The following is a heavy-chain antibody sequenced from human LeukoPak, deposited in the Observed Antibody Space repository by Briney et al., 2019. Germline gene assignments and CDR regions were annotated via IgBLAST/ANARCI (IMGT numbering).Heavy chain of an antibody. CDR3: ATGITIFGVVIPLGY. Sequence: ASVTVSCKASGYTFTSYYMHWVRQAPGQGLEWMGIINPSGGSTSSAQKFQGRVTMTRDTSTSTVYMELSSLRSEDTAVYYCATGITIFGVVIPLGYWGQGTLVTVSP. CDR1: GYTFTSYY. J-gene: IGHJ4*02. V-gene: IGHV1-46*01. CDR2: INPSGGST. D-gene: IGHD3-3*01.